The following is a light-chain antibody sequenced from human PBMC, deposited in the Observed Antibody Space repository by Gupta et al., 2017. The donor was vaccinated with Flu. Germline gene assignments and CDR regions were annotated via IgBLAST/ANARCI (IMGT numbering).Light chain of an antibody. CDR2: DVS. CDR1: SSDVGGYNY. J-gene: IGLJ3*02. V-gene: IGLV2-14*04. CDR3: SSYTSSSTRV. Sequence: SSDVGGYNYVSWYQQHPGKAPKLMIYDVSNRPSGVSNRFSGSKSGNTASLTISGLQAEDEADYYCSSYTSSSTRVFGGGTKLTVL.